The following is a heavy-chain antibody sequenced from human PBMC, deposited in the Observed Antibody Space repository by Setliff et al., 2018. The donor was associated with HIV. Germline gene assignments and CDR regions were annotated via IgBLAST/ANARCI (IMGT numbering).Heavy chain of an antibody. D-gene: IGHD5-18*01. CDR1: GGSFSGNY. CDR3: ARVGLPYNSGRLDQ. J-gene: IGHJ4*02. Sequence: PSETLSLTCAVYGGSFSGNYWNWIRQPPGKGLEWIGEINHSANTNYSPSLKSRVTISVDKSKNQFSLKLTSVTAADTAVYYCARVGLPYNSGRLDQWGQGSLVTVSS. V-gene: IGHV4-34*01. CDR2: INHSANT.